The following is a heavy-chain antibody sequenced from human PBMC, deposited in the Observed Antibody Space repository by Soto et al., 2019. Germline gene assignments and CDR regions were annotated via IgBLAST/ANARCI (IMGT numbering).Heavy chain of an antibody. CDR1: GFSFSNSG. CDR2: ISFDGDK. V-gene: IGHV3-30*03. D-gene: IGHD2-8*02. Sequence: QVKLVESGGGVVQPGTSLRLSCTASGFSFSNSGIQWVRQTPGKGLEWVALISFDGDKYYVDSVKGRFTISRDNPTNTVHLQMNRLRPEDTGVYYCARDYARGWCQFWGQVTLVTVSS. J-gene: IGHJ4*02. CDR3: ARDYARGWCQF.